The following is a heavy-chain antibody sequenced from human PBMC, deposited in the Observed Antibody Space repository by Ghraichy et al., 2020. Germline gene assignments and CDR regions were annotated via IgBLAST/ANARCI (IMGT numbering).Heavy chain of an antibody. Sequence: GGSLRLSCAASGFTFDDYAMYWVRQAPGKGLEWVSVISCNSITIVYADSVKGRFTISRDNAKNSLYLQMNSLRPEDMALYYCARGRGGGSYWYFDLWGRGTLVTVSS. CDR3: ARGRGGGSYWYFDL. J-gene: IGHJ2*01. CDR1: GFTFDDYA. V-gene: IGHV3-9*03. CDR2: ISCNSITI. D-gene: IGHD2-15*01.